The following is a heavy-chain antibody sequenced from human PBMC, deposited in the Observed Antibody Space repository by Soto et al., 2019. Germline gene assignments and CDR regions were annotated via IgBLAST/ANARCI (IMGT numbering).Heavy chain of an antibody. V-gene: IGHV4-30-2*01. CDR1: GGSISSGGYS. Sequence: SETLSLTCAVSGGSISSGGYSWSWIRQPPGKGLEWIGYIYHSGSTYYNPSLKSRVTISVDTSENQFSLKLSSVTAADMAVYYCARAVLGTVTSYPDYWGQGTLVTVSS. CDR2: IYHSGST. J-gene: IGHJ4*02. D-gene: IGHD4-17*01. CDR3: ARAVLGTVTSYPDY.